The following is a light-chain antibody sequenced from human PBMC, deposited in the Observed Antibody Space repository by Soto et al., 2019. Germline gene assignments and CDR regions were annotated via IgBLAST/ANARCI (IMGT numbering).Light chain of an antibody. CDR2: GSN. V-gene: IGLV1-44*01. J-gene: IGLJ3*02. CDR3: AAWDDSLNVNWV. CDR1: SSNIGRNP. Sequence: QSVLTQPPSASGTPGQRVTISCSGSSSNIGRNPVNWYQQLPGTAPKFLIYGSNQRPSGVPDRFSGSKSGTSASLAISGLQSGDEADYYCAAWDDSLNVNWVFGGGTKLTVL.